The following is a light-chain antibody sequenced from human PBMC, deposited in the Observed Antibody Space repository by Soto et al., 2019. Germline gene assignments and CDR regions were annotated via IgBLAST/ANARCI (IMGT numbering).Light chain of an antibody. J-gene: IGKJ1*01. CDR3: QQYYSYPPWT. Sequence: IHLTQSPSTLSASVGDGVTITCRASQGISSYLAWYQQKPGKAPKLLIYAASTLQSGVPSRFSGSGSGTDFTLTISCLQSEDFATYYCQQYYSYPPWTFGQGTKVDIK. V-gene: IGKV1-8*01. CDR2: AAS. CDR1: QGISSY.